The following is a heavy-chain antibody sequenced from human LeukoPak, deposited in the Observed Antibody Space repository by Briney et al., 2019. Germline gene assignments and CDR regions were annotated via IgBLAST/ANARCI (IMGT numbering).Heavy chain of an antibody. Sequence: GGSLRLSCAASGFTFTNAWMNWVRQAPGKGLEWVGRIKSKADGEAIDYAAPVKGRFTFSGDDSKNMLYLQMNSLKSEDTAVYYCSTLTSRGLSDSWGQGTLVTVSS. CDR1: GFTFTNAW. CDR2: IKSKADGEAI. J-gene: IGHJ4*02. D-gene: IGHD1-20*01. V-gene: IGHV3-15*07. CDR3: STLTSRGLSDS.